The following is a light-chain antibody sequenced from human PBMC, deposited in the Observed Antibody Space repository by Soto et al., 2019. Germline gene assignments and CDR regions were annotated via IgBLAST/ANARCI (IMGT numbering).Light chain of an antibody. CDR1: QSISSW. V-gene: IGKV1-5*01. Sequence: DIQMTQSPSTLSASEGDRVTITCRASQSISSWLAWYQQKPGKAPNLLIYDASNLESGVPSRFSGSGSGTEFTLTISSLQPDDFATYYCQQYDSYSKTFGQGTKVDI. CDR2: DAS. J-gene: IGKJ1*01. CDR3: QQYDSYSKT.